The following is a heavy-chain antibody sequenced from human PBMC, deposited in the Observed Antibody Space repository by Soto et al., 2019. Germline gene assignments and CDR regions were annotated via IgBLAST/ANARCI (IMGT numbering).Heavy chain of an antibody. CDR1: GFTFGTTD. J-gene: IGHJ5*02. V-gene: IGHV3-23*01. CDR3: VKNSGWFNT. CDR2: IEGSGGIT. D-gene: IGHD3-10*01. Sequence: QLLQSGAGLVQPGGSLTLSCAASGFTFGTTDMSWVRQAPGEGLEWVSTIEGSGGITYHADYVKGRFPISRDNSRNTVYLQMNSLRGDDTALYYCVKNSGWFNTWGQGSLVTVSS.